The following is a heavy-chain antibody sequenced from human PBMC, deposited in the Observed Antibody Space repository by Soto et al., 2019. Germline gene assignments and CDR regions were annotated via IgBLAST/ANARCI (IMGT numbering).Heavy chain of an antibody. CDR1: GFTFGSYA. V-gene: IGHV3-23*01. J-gene: IGHJ6*02. Sequence: PGGSLRLSCAASGFTFGSYAMSWVRQAPGKGLEWVSAISGSGGSTYYADSVKGRFTISRDNSKNTLYLQMNSLRAEDTAVYYCAKGDRGSDYYYGMDVWGQGTTVTVSS. CDR2: ISGSGGST. D-gene: IGHD3-10*01. CDR3: AKGDRGSDYYYGMDV.